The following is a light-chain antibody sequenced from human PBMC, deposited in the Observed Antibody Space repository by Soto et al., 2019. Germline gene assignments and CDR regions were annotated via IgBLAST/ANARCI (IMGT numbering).Light chain of an antibody. V-gene: IGKV3-15*01. CDR2: GAS. J-gene: IGKJ1*01. CDR1: PSVRLD. CDR3: QKYNKWPLT. Sequence: EIVMPQSHATLSVSPGVCGTLSRRARPSVRLDLAWYQQTPGQANRLLIYGASTRATGIPVRFSGSAAGTEFTLTISSLQSEDFTVYYCQKYNKWPLTFGQGTKVDIK.